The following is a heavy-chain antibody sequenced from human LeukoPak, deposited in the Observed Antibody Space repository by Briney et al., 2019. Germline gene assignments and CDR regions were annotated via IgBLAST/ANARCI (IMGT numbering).Heavy chain of an antibody. CDR2: MYSGGAT. CDR3: ARDPSPFYGDYGY. J-gene: IGHJ4*02. D-gene: IGHD4-17*01. Sequence: LEWVSIMYSGGATDYADSVKGRFTISRDNSKNTLYLQMNSLRAEDTAVYYCARDPSPFYGDYGYWSQGTLVIVSS. V-gene: IGHV3-66*01.